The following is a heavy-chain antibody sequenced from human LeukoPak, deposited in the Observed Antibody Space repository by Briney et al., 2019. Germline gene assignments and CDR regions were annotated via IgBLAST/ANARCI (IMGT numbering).Heavy chain of an antibody. CDR3: ARELFGGDNEKAVDAFDI. CDR1: GFTFISYA. D-gene: IGHD2-21*02. V-gene: IGHV3-30-3*01. CDR2: ISYDGSNK. Sequence: GGSLRLSCAASGFTFISYAMHWVRQAPGKGLEWVAVISYDGSNKYYADSVKGRFTISRDNSKNTLYLQMNSLRAEDTAVYYCARELFGGDNEKAVDAFDIWGQGTMVTVSS. J-gene: IGHJ3*02.